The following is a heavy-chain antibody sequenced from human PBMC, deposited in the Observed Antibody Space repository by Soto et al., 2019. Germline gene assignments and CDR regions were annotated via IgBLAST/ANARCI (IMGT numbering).Heavy chain of an antibody. D-gene: IGHD3-10*01. CDR1: GGSISSGDYY. CDR2: IYYSGST. V-gene: IGHV4-30-4*01. J-gene: IGHJ6*02. CDR3: ARVGFGELLAHGMDV. Sequence: SETLSLTCTVSGGSISSGDYYWSWIRQPPGKGLEWIGYIYYSGSTYYNPSLKSRVTISVDTSKNQFSLKLSSVTAADTAVYYCARVGFGELLAHGMDVWGPGTTVTVSS.